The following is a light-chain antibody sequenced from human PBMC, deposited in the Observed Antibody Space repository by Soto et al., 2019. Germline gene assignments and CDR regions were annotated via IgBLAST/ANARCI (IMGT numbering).Light chain of an antibody. CDR3: LLSDNGVRV. Sequence: QAVVTQEPSLTVSPGGTVTLTCGSSTGPVTSGHYPYWFQQKPGRAPRTLIYDTTNQYSWTPARFSGPLLGGKAALTLSGAQAEDEAEYYCLLSDNGVRVFGGGTKLTVL. V-gene: IGLV7-46*01. J-gene: IGLJ3*02. CDR2: DTT. CDR1: TGPVTSGHY.